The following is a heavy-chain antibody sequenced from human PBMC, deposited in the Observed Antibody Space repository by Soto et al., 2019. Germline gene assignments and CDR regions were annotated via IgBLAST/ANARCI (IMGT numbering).Heavy chain of an antibody. D-gene: IGHD5-12*01. CDR3: ARASEGIVATH. CDR1: GGSLTGYY. Sequence: QVQLQQWGAGLLKPSETLSLTCTVNGGSLTGYYWSWIRQPPGKGLEWIGEVKDGGSTNYSPSLTGPLARSAATSKLHFSRRLNAVTAADTAVYFCARASEGIVATHWDQGALVTVSS. CDR2: VKDGGST. V-gene: IGHV4-34*01. J-gene: IGHJ4*02.